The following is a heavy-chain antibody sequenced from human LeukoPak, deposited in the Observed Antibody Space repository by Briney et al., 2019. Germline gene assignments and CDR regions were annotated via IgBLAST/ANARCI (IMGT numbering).Heavy chain of an antibody. CDR1: GGSISSYY. CDR3: ARTDSATVTTAAPFDP. Sequence: SETLSLTCTVSGGSISSYYWGWIRQPPGKGLEWIGSIYHSGTTFYNPSLKSRVTISVDTSKNQFSLKLSSVTAADTAVYYCARTDSATVTTAAPFDPWGQGTLVTVSS. V-gene: IGHV4-59*01. CDR2: IYHSGTT. J-gene: IGHJ5*02. D-gene: IGHD4-17*01.